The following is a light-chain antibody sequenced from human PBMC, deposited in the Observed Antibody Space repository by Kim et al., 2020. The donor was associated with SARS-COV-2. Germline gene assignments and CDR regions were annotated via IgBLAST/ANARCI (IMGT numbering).Light chain of an antibody. V-gene: IGKV3-15*01. CDR1: QSVSNN. Sequence: EIVMTQSPATLSVSPGERVTLSCRASQSVSNNLAWYQHKPGQPPRLVIHGASTRATGIPDRFSGSGSGTDFTLTVGGLQSEDFAVYYLHQYNDWPPGDTFGQGTKLEIK. CDR3: HQYNDWPPGDT. J-gene: IGKJ2*01. CDR2: GAS.